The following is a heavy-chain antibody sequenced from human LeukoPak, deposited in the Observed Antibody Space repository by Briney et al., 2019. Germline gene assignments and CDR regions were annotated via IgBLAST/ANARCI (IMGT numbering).Heavy chain of an antibody. CDR2: INWNGGST. D-gene: IGHD3-22*01. J-gene: IGHJ4*02. CDR3: ARENSYDSSGYPFDY. Sequence: GGSLRLSCAASGFTFDDYGMSWVRQAPGKGLEWVSGINWNGGSTGYADSVKGRFTISRDNAKNSLYLQMNSLRAEDTAVYYCARENSYDSSGYPFDYWGQGTLVTVSS. V-gene: IGHV3-20*04. CDR1: GFTFDDYG.